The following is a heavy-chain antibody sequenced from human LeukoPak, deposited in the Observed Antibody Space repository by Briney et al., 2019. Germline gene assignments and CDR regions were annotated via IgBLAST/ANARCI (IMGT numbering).Heavy chain of an antibody. D-gene: IGHD3-22*01. CDR1: GFTFSSYG. Sequence: GGSLRLSCAASGFTFSSYGMRWVRQAPGKGLEWVAVIWYDGSNKYYADSVKGRFTISRDNSKNTLYLQMNSLRAEDAAVYYCAREAYYYDSSGYYYDLAPFDYWGQGTLVTVSS. J-gene: IGHJ4*02. CDR2: IWYDGSNK. V-gene: IGHV3-33*01. CDR3: AREAYYYDSSGYYYDLAPFDY.